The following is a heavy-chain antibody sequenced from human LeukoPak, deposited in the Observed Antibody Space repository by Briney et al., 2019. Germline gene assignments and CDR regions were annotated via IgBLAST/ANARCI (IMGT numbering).Heavy chain of an antibody. CDR1: GFTFSSYG. J-gene: IGHJ6*02. V-gene: IGHV3-30*18. CDR3: AKAPRIAAGPWNSKPDCYYGMDV. D-gene: IGHD6-25*01. CDR2: ISYDGSNK. Sequence: GRSLRLSCAASGFTFSSYGMHWVRQAPGKGLEWVAVISYDGSNKYYADSVKGRFTISRDNSKNTLYLQMNSLRAEDTAVYYCAKAPRIAAGPWNSKPDCYYGMDVWGQGTTVTVSS.